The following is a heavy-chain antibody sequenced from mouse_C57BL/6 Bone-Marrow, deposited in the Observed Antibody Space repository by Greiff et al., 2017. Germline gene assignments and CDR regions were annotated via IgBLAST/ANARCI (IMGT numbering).Heavy chain of an antibody. V-gene: IGHV1-81*01. D-gene: IGHD2-1*01. J-gene: IGHJ3*01. CDR2: IYPRSGNT. CDR3: ARYGNYVGFAY. Sequence: QVHVKQSGAELARPGASVKLSCKASGYTFTSYGISWVKQRTGQGLEWIGEIYPRSGNTYYNEKFKGKATLTAEKSSSTAYMELRSLTSEDSAVYFCARYGNYVGFAYWGQGTLGTVSA. CDR1: GYTFTSYG.